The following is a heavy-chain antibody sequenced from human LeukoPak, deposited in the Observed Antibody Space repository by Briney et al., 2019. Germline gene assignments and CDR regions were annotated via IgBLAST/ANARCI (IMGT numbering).Heavy chain of an antibody. CDR2: ISGSGGST. CDR3: AKSSTYTGSLIDY. J-gene: IGHJ4*02. D-gene: IGHD1-26*01. CDR1: GFTFSSYA. Sequence: GGSLRLSCAASGFTFSSYAMSWVRQAPGKGLEWVSSISGSGGSTYYADSVKGRFTISRDNSKNTLYLQVNSLRAEDTAVYYCAKSSTYTGSLIDYWGQGTLVSVSS. V-gene: IGHV3-23*01.